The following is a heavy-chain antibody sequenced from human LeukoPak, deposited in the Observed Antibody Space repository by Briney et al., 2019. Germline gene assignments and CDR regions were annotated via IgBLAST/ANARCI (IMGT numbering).Heavy chain of an antibody. J-gene: IGHJ6*03. CDR3: ARRGRWFGTPSRGYYYMDV. CDR2: IYPGDSDT. V-gene: IGHV5-51*01. D-gene: IGHD3-10*01. CDR1: GYSFTSYW. Sequence: GESLNFSCKGSGYSFTSYWIGGVRQMPGKGLEWMGIIYPGDSDTRYSTSFQGQVTISADKSISTAYLQWSSLKASDTAMYYCARRGRWFGTPSRGYYYMDVWGKGTTVTVSS.